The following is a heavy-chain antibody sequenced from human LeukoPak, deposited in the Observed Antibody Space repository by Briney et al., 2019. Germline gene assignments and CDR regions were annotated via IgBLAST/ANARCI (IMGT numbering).Heavy chain of an antibody. CDR1: GYTFTGYY. CDR3: ARATRILRYFDWLLPKNYYYYMDV. Sequence: ASVKVSCKASGYTFTGYYMHWVRQAPGQGLEWMGWINPNSGGTNYAQKFQGRVTMTRDTSISTAYMELSRLRSDDTAVYYCARATRILRYFDWLLPKNYYYYMDVWGKGTTVTVSS. V-gene: IGHV1-2*02. D-gene: IGHD3-9*01. J-gene: IGHJ6*03. CDR2: INPNSGGT.